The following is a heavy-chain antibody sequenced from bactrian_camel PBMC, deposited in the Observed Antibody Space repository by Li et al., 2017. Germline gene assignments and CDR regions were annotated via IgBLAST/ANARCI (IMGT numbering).Heavy chain of an antibody. CDR3: ATTRRRCGLGASDFDY. V-gene: IGHV3S40*01. J-gene: IGHJ6*01. Sequence: DVQLVESGGGSVQAGGSLRLSCVVSKYTDRRSVMGWFLQAPGREREGISFIDIRTSTIWHADSVKGRFTVSQDNAKNTLYLQMNSLKPEDTAMYYCATTRRRCGLGASDFDYWGQGTQVTVS. CDR2: IDIRTSTI. D-gene: IGHD5*01. CDR1: KYTDRRSV.